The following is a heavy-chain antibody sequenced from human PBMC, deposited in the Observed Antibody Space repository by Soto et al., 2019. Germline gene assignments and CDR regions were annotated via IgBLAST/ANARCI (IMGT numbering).Heavy chain of an antibody. CDR3: ARTNYDNCGCLVS. J-gene: IGHJ4*02. Sequence: QVQLQESGPGLVKPSGTMSLTCDVSGGSITHTNWWRWARQSPWRGLTWIGEIYYSVTTKYNPSLKRRGTISVDKSKKQASLNLMSVTASDTAMYYCARTNYDNCGCLVSWCQGTVVTVSS. D-gene: IGHD3-22*01. CDR1: GGSITHTNW. V-gene: IGHV4-4*02. CDR2: IYYSVTT.